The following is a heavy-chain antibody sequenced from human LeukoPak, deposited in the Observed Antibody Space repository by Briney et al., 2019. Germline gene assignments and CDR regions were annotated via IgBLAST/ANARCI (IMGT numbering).Heavy chain of an antibody. Sequence: GGSLRVSCAAPVVSFCSYAMSWVRQAPGKGLEWVSAISGSGGRTYYADSVKGRFTISRDNSKNTLYLQMNSLRAEDTSVYYCAKDYRYCTSTSCYGDDAFGIWGQGTMVSVSS. CDR2: ISGSGGRT. CDR1: VVSFCSYA. CDR3: AKDYRYCTSTSCYGDDAFGI. D-gene: IGHD2-2*01. J-gene: IGHJ3*02. V-gene: IGHV3-23*01.